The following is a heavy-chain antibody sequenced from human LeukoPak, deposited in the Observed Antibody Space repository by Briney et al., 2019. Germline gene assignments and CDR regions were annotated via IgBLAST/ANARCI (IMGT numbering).Heavy chain of an antibody. Sequence: ASVKVSCKASGYTFTGYYMHWVRQAPGQGLEWMGWINPNSGGTNYAQKFQGRVTMTRDTSISTAYMELRSLRSDDTAVYYCARELVTVVAATPYYYYYGMDVWGQGTTVTVSS. V-gene: IGHV1-2*02. J-gene: IGHJ6*02. CDR1: GYTFTGYY. CDR2: INPNSGGT. CDR3: ARELVTVVAATPYYYYYGMDV. D-gene: IGHD2-15*01.